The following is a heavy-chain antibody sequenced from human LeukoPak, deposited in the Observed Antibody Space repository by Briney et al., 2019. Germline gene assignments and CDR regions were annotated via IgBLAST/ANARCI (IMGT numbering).Heavy chain of an antibody. CDR1: GGSISSSSYY. Sequence: SETLSLTCTVSGGSISSSSYYWGWIRQPPGKGLEWIGYIYYSGSTNYNPSLKSRVTISVDTSKNQFSLKLSSVTAADTAVYYCARESKGNSGYDYTEAKHFDYWGQGTLVTVSS. D-gene: IGHD5-12*01. J-gene: IGHJ4*02. V-gene: IGHV4-61*01. CDR2: IYYSGST. CDR3: ARESKGNSGYDYTEAKHFDY.